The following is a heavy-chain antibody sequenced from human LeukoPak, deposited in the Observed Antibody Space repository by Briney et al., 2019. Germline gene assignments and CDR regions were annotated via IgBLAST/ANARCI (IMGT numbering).Heavy chain of an antibody. V-gene: IGHV3-30-3*01. J-gene: IGHJ4*02. CDR1: GFTFSSYA. Sequence: PGGSLRLSCAASGFTFSSYAMHWVRQALGKGLEWVAVISYDGSNKYYADSVKGRFTISRDNSKNTLYLQMNSLRAEDTAVYYCARGEDDILTGYYGDYWGQGTLVTVSS. D-gene: IGHD3-9*01. CDR2: ISYDGSNK. CDR3: ARGEDDILTGYYGDY.